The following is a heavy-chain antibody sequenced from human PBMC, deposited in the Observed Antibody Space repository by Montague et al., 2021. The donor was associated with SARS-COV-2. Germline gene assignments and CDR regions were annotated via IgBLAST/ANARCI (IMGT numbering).Heavy chain of an antibody. CDR2: IRSKAYGGTT. CDR3: TRDGLGTMVRGVIILRDDAFDI. V-gene: IGHV3-49*04. Sequence: SLRLSCAASGFTFGDYAMSWVRQAPGKGPEWVGFIRSKAYGGTTEYAASVKGRFTISRDDSKSIAYLQMNSLKTEDTAVYYCTRDGLGTMVRGVIILRDDAFDIWGQGTMVTVSS. CDR1: GFTFGDYA. D-gene: IGHD3-10*01. J-gene: IGHJ3*02.